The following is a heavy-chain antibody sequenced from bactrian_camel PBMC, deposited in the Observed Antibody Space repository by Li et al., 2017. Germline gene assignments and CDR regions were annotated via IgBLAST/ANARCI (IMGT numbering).Heavy chain of an antibody. CDR3: TKAPMINGVTVLVDY. Sequence: VQLVESGGGLVQPGGSLRLSCAASGFTFSNSEMSWVRQAPGRGLEWVSGINSEGTSTHYADSVKGRVTISRDNAKNTVYLQLHNLETEDTAMYYCTKAPMINGVTVLVDYWGQGTQVTVS. CDR1: GFTFSNSE. V-gene: IGHV3S40*01. J-gene: IGHJ4*01. D-gene: IGHD3*01. CDR2: INSEGTST.